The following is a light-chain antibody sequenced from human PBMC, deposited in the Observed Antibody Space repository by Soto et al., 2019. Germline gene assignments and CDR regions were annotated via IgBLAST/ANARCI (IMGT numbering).Light chain of an antibody. CDR2: GAS. Sequence: EIVMTQSPAILSVSLGERATLSCRASQSVSSNLAWFQQKPGQAPRLLIYGASTRAAGIPVRFSGSGSGTEFTLTISSLQSEDFAVYYCQQYNNWPPLTFGGGTKVEIK. CDR3: QQYNNWPPLT. J-gene: IGKJ4*01. CDR1: QSVSSN. V-gene: IGKV3D-15*01.